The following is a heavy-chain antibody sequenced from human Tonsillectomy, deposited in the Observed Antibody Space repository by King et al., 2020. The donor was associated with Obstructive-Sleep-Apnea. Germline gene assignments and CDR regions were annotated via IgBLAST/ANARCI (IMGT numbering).Heavy chain of an antibody. CDR1: GFTFSSYW. J-gene: IGHJ4*02. V-gene: IGHV3-7*01. CDR2: IKQDGRLK. CDR3: AREYWGPDY. D-gene: IGHD3-16*01. Sequence: VQLVESGGGLVQPGGSVRLSCGASGFTFSSYWMTWVLQAPGKGLEWVANIKQDGRLKNYEDSLKGRFTISRDNAKKSVFLQMNSLTAEDTAVYYCAREYWGPDYWGQGTLVTVSS.